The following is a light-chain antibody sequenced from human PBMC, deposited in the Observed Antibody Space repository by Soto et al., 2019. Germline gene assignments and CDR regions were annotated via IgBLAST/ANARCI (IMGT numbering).Light chain of an antibody. CDR1: QSVSKF. CDR3: QHRGR. V-gene: IGKV3-11*01. Sequence: EVVLTQSPATLSLSPGDRATLSCRAGQSVSKFIAWYQHKPGQAPRLLIYDASNRATGIPARFSGSGSGTDFNITITSLAAEKFAVYYCQHRGRFGQGTKVDIK. CDR2: DAS. J-gene: IGKJ1*01.